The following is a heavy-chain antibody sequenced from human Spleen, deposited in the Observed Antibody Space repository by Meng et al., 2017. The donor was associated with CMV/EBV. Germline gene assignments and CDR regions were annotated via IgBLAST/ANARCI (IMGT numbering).Heavy chain of an antibody. CDR2: IYYSGST. V-gene: IGHV4-61*01. CDR1: SSGSYY. CDR3: ARSSYCSSTSCAYYFDY. D-gene: IGHD2-2*01. J-gene: IGHJ4*02. Sequence: SSGSYYWSWIRQPPGKGLEWIGYIYYSGSTNYNPSLKSRVTISVDTSKNQFSLKLSSVTAADTAVYYCARSSYCSSTSCAYYFDYWGQGTLVTVSS.